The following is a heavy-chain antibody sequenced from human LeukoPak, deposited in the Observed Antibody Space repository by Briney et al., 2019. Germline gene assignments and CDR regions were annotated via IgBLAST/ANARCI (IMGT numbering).Heavy chain of an antibody. Sequence: ASVKVSCKASGYTFTSYDINWVRQAPGQGLEWMGIINPSGGSTSYAQKFQGRVTMTRDTSTSTVYMELSSLRSEDTAVYYCARGERRLHDYWGQGTLVTVSS. V-gene: IGHV1-46*01. CDR3: ARGERRLHDY. J-gene: IGHJ4*02. CDR2: INPSGGST. D-gene: IGHD4-11*01. CDR1: GYTFTSYD.